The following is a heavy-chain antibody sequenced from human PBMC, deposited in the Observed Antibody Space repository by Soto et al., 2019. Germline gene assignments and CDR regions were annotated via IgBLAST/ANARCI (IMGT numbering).Heavy chain of an antibody. V-gene: IGHV4-34*01. CDR3: ARGLRLGNSIAVAGYYFDY. Sequence: QVQLQQWGAGLLKPSETLSLTCAVYGGSFSGYYWSWIRQPPGKGLEWIGEINHSGSTNYNPSLKSRVTRSVDTSKNQFSLKLSSVTTADTAVYYCARGLRLGNSIAVAGYYFDYWGQGTLVTVSS. CDR2: INHSGST. D-gene: IGHD6-19*01. CDR1: GGSFSGYY. J-gene: IGHJ4*02.